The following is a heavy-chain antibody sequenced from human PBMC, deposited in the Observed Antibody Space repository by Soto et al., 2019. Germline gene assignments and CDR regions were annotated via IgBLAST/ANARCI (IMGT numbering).Heavy chain of an antibody. D-gene: IGHD3-10*01. Sequence: PGGSLRLSCAASGFTFSSYAMSWVRQAPGKGLEWVSAISGSGGSTYYADSVKGRFTISRDNSKNTLYLQMNSLRAEDTAVYYCAKDSGGKNIGRGVIALYYYYGMDVWGQGTTVTISS. V-gene: IGHV3-23*01. CDR2: ISGSGGST. CDR1: GFTFSSYA. CDR3: AKDSGGKNIGRGVIALYYYYGMDV. J-gene: IGHJ6*02.